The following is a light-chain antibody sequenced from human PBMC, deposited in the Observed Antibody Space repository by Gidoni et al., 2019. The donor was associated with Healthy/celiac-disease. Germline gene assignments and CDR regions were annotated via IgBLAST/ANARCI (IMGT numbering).Light chain of an antibody. Sequence: DIQMTQSPSSLSASVGDRVTITCRAIQSISSLLNWYQQKPGKAPKLLIYAASSLQSGVPSRFSGSGSGTDFTLTISSLQPEDFATYYCQQSYSTPPTFGQGTKVEIK. J-gene: IGKJ1*01. CDR1: QSISSL. CDR3: QQSYSTPPT. V-gene: IGKV1-39*01. CDR2: AAS.